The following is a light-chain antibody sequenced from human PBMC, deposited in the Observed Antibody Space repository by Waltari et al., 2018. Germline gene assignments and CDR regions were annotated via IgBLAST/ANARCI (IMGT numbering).Light chain of an antibody. J-gene: IGLJ3*02. CDR3: STWDDTLNGRV. Sequence: QFVLVQPPAASAPSGQRALISCSGNTDNIGNHTVNWYQHLPATAPKVLIYSNNQRPSGVPDRFSGSKSGTSASLAISGLQSEDEADYYCSTWDDTLNGRVFGGGTKLTVL. V-gene: IGLV1-44*01. CDR2: SNN. CDR1: TDNIGNHT.